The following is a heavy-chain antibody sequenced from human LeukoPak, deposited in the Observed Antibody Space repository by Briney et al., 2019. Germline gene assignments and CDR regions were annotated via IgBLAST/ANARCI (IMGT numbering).Heavy chain of an antibody. CDR1: GYSFTSYW. Sequence: GESLKISCKGSGYSFTSYWIGWVRQMPGKGLEWMGIIYPGDSDTRYSPSFQGQVTISADKSISTAYLQWSSLKASDTAMCYCARHRYSSSSFFRRNQYYYYMDVWGKGTTVTISS. CDR3: ARHRYSSSSFFRRNQYYYYMDV. D-gene: IGHD6-6*01. CDR2: IYPGDSDT. J-gene: IGHJ6*03. V-gene: IGHV5-51*01.